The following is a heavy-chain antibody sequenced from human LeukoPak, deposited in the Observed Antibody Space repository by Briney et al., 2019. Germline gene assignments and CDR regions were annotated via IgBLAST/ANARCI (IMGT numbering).Heavy chain of an antibody. D-gene: IGHD3-22*01. CDR3: AKCCYDSSGYYFGAFDI. V-gene: IGHV3-23*01. J-gene: IGHJ3*02. CDR2: ISGSGGST. Sequence: GGSLRLSCAASGFTFNSDAMSWVRQAPGKGLEWVSAISGSGGSTYYADSVKGRFTISRDNSKNTLYLQMNSLRAEDTAVYYCAKCCYDSSGYYFGAFDIWGQGTMVTVSS. CDR1: GFTFNSDA.